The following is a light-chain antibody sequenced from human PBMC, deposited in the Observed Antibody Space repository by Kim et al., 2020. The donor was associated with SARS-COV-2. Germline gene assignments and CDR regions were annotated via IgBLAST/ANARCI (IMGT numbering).Light chain of an antibody. Sequence: PGERAIPSCRASQTIGISLGWYQHKLGQAPRLLIYDAANRAAGIPDRFSGGGSGTDFTLTISNLEPEDFAIYYCQQRNNWPPAVTFGGGTKVDIK. V-gene: IGKV3-11*01. CDR1: QTIGIS. CDR3: QQRNNWPPAVT. J-gene: IGKJ4*01. CDR2: DAA.